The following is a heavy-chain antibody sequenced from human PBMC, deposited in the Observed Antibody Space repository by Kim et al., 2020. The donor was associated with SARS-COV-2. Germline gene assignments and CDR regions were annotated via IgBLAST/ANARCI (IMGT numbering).Heavy chain of an antibody. CDR1: GFTFSSYG. CDR3: AKDIPYGGREKVYDY. CDR2: INTSGGGT. D-gene: IGHD4-17*01. Sequence: GGSLRLSCAASGFTFSSYGMSWVRQAPGKGLEWVSTINTSGGGTYYADSVKGRFTISRDNSKNMLYLQVNSLRAEDTAVYFCAKDIPYGGREKVYDYWGQGTLVTVSS. J-gene: IGHJ4*02. V-gene: IGHV3-23*01.